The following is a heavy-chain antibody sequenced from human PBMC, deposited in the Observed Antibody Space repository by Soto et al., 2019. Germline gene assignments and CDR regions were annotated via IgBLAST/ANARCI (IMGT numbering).Heavy chain of an antibody. Sequence: QMQLQESGPGLVKPSETLSLICSVSGDSITAYYLSWLRQSPGKELEWIGYIYHNGGTNYNQSLESRVAITTAVSKTQISLRLSSEPAADTGVYGCARDKGGECLEGSGMDVWGQGTTVIVSS. CDR2: IYHNGGT. J-gene: IGHJ6*02. V-gene: IGHV4-59*01. D-gene: IGHD3-10*01. CDR1: GDSITAYY. CDR3: ARDKGGECLEGSGMDV.